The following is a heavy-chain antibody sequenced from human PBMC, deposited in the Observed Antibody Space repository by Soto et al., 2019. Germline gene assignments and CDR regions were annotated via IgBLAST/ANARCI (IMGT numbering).Heavy chain of an antibody. CDR3: ARSYSGGDAYFDY. V-gene: IGHV4-30-2*01. Sequence: SETLSLTCAVSGGSISSGGYAWAWIRQPPGKGLEWVGYIYQSGSTYYNPSLKSRVTIAADRSKNQFSLNLASVTAADTAVYYCARSYSGGDAYFDYWRQRTVVPVSS. CDR1: GGSISSGGYA. CDR2: IYQSGST. J-gene: IGHJ4*02. D-gene: IGHD2-21*02.